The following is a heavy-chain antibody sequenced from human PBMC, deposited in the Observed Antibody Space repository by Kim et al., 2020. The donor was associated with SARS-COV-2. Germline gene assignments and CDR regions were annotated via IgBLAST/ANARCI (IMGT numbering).Heavy chain of an antibody. V-gene: IGHV4-59*01. J-gene: IGHJ4*02. CDR3: ARDRDYCSGGSCYSSGFDY. Sequence: SRVTISVDTSKNQFSLKLSSVTAADTAVYYCARDRDYCSGGSCYSSGFDYWGQGTLVTVSS. D-gene: IGHD2-15*01.